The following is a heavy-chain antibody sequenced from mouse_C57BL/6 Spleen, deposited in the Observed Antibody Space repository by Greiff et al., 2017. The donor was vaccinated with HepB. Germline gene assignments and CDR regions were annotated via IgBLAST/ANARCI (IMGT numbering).Heavy chain of an antibody. D-gene: IGHD1-1*01. CDR2: ISSGSSTI. V-gene: IGHV5-17*01. CDR3: ARPYYGSSYGWFAC. Sequence: EVQRVESGGGLVKPGGSLKLSCAASGFTFSDYGMHWVRQAPEKGLEWVAYISSGSSTIYYADTVKGRFTISRDNAKNTLFLQMTSLRSEDTAMYYCARPYYGSSYGWFACWGQGTLVTVSA. J-gene: IGHJ3*01. CDR1: GFTFSDYG.